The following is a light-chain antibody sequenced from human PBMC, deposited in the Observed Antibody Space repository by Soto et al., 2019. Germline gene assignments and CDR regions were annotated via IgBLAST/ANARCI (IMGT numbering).Light chain of an antibody. V-gene: IGLV2-8*01. CDR1: SSDVGGYNY. Sequence: QSALTQPPSASGSPGQSVTISCTGTSSDVGGYNYVSWYQQHPAKAPKLMIYEVTKRPSGVPDRFSGSKSGNTASLTVSGLQAEDEADYYCSSYAGSNNLVFGGGAKVTV. CDR3: SSYAGSNNLV. J-gene: IGLJ2*01. CDR2: EVT.